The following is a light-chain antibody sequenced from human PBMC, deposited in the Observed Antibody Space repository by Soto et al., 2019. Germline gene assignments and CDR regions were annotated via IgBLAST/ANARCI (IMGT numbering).Light chain of an antibody. Sequence: EIVLTQSPGTLSLSPGEGATLSCRAGQSVSSSYLAWYQQKPGQAPRLLIYGASNRATGIPDRFSGSGSGTDFTLTISRLEPEDFAVYYCQQYGSSGTFGQGTKVDIK. J-gene: IGKJ1*01. CDR2: GAS. CDR1: QSVSSSY. CDR3: QQYGSSGT. V-gene: IGKV3-20*01.